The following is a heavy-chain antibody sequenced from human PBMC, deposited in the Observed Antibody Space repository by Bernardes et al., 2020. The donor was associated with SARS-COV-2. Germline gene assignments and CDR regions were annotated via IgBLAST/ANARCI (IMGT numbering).Heavy chain of an antibody. J-gene: IGHJ5*02. Sequence: SETLPLTCAVSGGSISDSSWSWIRQPPGQGLEWIGCLYYSGSTSYDPSLKSRVTISVDTSKNQLSLKLSSVTAADTAVYYCARQIGPYSSSWYGWFDPWGQGTLVTVSS. CDR1: GGSISDSS. CDR3: ARQIGPYSSSWYGWFDP. CDR2: LYYSGST. D-gene: IGHD6-13*01. V-gene: IGHV4-59*08.